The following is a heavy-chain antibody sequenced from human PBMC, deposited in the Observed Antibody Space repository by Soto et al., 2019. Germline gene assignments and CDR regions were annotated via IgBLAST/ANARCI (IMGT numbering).Heavy chain of an antibody. D-gene: IGHD2-21*01. CDR1: GYNFGNYD. J-gene: IGHJ5*02. CDR3: ARGPSRLIMIAEPHEGLLWLDP. V-gene: IGHV1-8*02. Sequence: QVQLVQSGAEVKKPGASVKVSCKASGYNFGNYDLNWVRQATGQGLERMGWMNPKNGDTCHAQKFQGRVTLTRDTSISTAYMELTGLRPYDTAVYYCARGPSRLIMIAEPHEGLLWLDPWGQGTLVIVSS. CDR2: MNPKNGDT.